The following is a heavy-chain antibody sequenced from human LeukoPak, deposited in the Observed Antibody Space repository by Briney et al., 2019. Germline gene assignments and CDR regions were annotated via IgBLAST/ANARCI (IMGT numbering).Heavy chain of an antibody. V-gene: IGHV3-33*01. J-gene: IGHJ4*02. Sequence: GWSLRLSCAASGFTFSSFGMHWVRQAPGKGLEWVAVIWYDGNNKYYADSVKGRFPISRGNSKNTLYLQMNSLRAEDTAVYYCARAFTSTGYYYVEYWGQGTLVTVSS. CDR3: ARAFTSTGYYYVEY. D-gene: IGHD3-22*01. CDR2: IWYDGNNK. CDR1: GFTFSSFG.